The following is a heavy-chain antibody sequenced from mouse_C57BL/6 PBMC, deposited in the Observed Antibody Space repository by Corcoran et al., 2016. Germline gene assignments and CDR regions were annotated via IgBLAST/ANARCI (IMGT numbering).Heavy chain of an antibody. D-gene: IGHD6-2*01. CDR3: ARSLWFAY. CDR1: GYTLTDYS. V-gene: IGHV1-26*01. Sequence: EVQLQQSGPELVKPGASVKISCKASGYTLTDYSMNWVKKSHGKRLEWIGDINPNKGGTSYNQKFKGKATLTVDKSSSTAYMELRSMTCEDSAVYYCARSLWFAYWGQGTLVTVSA. J-gene: IGHJ3*01. CDR2: INPNKGGT.